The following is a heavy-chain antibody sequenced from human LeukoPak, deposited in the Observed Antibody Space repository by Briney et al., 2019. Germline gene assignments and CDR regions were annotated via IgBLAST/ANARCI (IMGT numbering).Heavy chain of an antibody. CDR2: IIPIFGTA. CDR3: ARGVVVVPAATAGSNWFDP. D-gene: IGHD2-2*01. CDR1: GGTFSSYA. Sequence: SVTVSCTASGGTFSSYAISWVRQAPGQGLEWMGGIIPIFGTANYAQKFQGRVTITADESTSTAYMELSSLRSGDTAVYYCARGVVVVPAATAGSNWFDPWGQGTLVTVSS. V-gene: IGHV1-69*13. J-gene: IGHJ5*02.